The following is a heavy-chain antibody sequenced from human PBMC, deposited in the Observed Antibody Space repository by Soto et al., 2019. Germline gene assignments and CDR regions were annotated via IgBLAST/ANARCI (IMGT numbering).Heavy chain of an antibody. CDR3: ASHYGSGTYYNFDY. CDR1: GDSVRRGFYY. CDR2: INHSGST. D-gene: IGHD3-10*01. J-gene: IGHJ4*01. V-gene: IGHV4-61*01. Sequence: SETLSLTCTVSGDSVRRGFYYWTWIRQPPGKGLEWIGYINHSGSTNYNPSLQSRVTISLDTSKNQFSLKLSSVTAADTAVYYCASHYGSGTYYNFDYWGQGTMVTVSS.